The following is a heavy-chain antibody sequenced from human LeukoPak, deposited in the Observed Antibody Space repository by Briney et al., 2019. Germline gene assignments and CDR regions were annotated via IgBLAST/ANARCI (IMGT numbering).Heavy chain of an antibody. Sequence: GGSLRLSFAASGFSFSTYWMSWVRPAPGKGLAWVASIKEDGREKYYVDSVKGRFTVSRDNAKNSLYLQMSSLRVEDTAVYYCARETAVVTQADFDSWGQGTLVTVSS. CDR3: ARETAVVTQADFDS. D-gene: IGHD4-23*01. V-gene: IGHV3-7*03. J-gene: IGHJ4*02. CDR1: GFSFSTYW. CDR2: IKEDGREK.